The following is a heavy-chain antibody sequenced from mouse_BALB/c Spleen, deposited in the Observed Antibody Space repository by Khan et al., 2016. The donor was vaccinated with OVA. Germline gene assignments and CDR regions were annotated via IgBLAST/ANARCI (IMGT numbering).Heavy chain of an antibody. CDR1: GYTFTNYG. CDR3: ERVGYNGTMDY. Sequence: QIQLVQSGPELKKPGETVKISCKASGYTFTNYGMNWVKQAPGKGLKWMGWINTYTGEPKYADDLKRRFAFSLETSANTDYLQINNLKNEDTATXFCERVGYNGTMDYWGQGTSVTVSS. D-gene: IGHD2-14*01. V-gene: IGHV9-3-1*01. CDR2: INTYTGEP. J-gene: IGHJ4*01.